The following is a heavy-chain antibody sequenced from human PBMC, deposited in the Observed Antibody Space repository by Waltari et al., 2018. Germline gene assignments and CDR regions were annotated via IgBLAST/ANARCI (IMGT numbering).Heavy chain of an antibody. V-gene: IGHV4-38-2*02. Sequence: QVQLQESCPGLVQPSETLSLTCTVSGYYLSSGSYWGWILQPPGKGLEWIGSIYQSGSTYYNPSLKSRVTISVDTSKNQFSLKLSSVTAADTAVYYCARDSYDSSGYYYVAGGQGTLVTVSS. J-gene: IGHJ4*02. D-gene: IGHD3-22*01. CDR1: GYYLSSGSY. CDR2: IYQSGST. CDR3: ARDSYDSSGYYYVA.